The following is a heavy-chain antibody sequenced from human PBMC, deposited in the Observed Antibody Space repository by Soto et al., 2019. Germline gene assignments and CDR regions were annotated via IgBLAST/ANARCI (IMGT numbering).Heavy chain of an antibody. J-gene: IGHJ5*02. V-gene: IGHV3-53*02. Sequence: EVQLVETGGGLIQPGGSLRLSCAASGFTVSSNYMSWVRQAPGKGMEWVSVIHSGGNTYYADSVKSRFTISRDISKNTLYLQMNSMRADDTAVYYCVSSIVGSAWGQGTLVTVSA. D-gene: IGHD3-22*01. CDR1: GFTVSSNY. CDR3: VSSIVGSA. CDR2: IHSGGNT.